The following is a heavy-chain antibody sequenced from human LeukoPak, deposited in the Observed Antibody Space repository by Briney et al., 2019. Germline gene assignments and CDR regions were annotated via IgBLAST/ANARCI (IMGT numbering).Heavy chain of an antibody. Sequence: SETLSLTCTVSGGSISSSSYYWGWIRQPPGKGLEWIGSIYYSGSTYYNPSLKSRVTISVDTSKNQFSLKLSSVTAADTAVYYCARPGGGRYSSGWDGGYFDYWGQGTLVTVSS. V-gene: IGHV4-39*01. D-gene: IGHD6-19*01. J-gene: IGHJ4*02. CDR3: ARPGGGRYSSGWDGGYFDY. CDR2: IYYSGST. CDR1: GGSISSSSYY.